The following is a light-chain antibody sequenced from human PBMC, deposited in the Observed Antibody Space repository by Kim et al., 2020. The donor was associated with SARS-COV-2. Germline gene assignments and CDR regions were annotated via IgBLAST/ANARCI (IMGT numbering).Light chain of an antibody. Sequence: QSALTQPVSVSGSPGQSITISCTGTSNDIGTYNYVSWYLQHPGKAPKLLIYDVSIRPSGISNRFSGSKSGNTASLTISGLQPDDEADYYCSSYIGTDTGVFGGGTQLTVL. CDR1: SNDIGTYNY. CDR2: DVS. J-gene: IGLJ2*01. CDR3: SSYIGTDTGV. V-gene: IGLV2-14*03.